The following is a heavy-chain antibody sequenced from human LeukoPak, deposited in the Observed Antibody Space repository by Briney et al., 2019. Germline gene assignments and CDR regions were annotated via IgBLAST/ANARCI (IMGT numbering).Heavy chain of an antibody. CDR3: ARENSRGVIRDYFDY. Sequence: GGSLRLSCAASGSTFSSYWMSWVRQAPGKGLEWVANINQDGSEKYYVDSVKGRFTISRDNAKNSLYLQMNSLRAEDTAVYYCARENSRGVIRDYFDYWGQGTLVTVSS. V-gene: IGHV3-7*01. CDR2: INQDGSEK. CDR1: GSTFSSYW. J-gene: IGHJ4*02. D-gene: IGHD3-10*01.